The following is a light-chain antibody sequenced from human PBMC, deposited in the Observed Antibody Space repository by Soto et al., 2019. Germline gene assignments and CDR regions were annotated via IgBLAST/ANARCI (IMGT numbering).Light chain of an antibody. Sequence: NVLTQSPGTLSLTPGDSAVLSCGASPRVSGTYLAWYQQRPGRAPRLLVYGSSTRTTGIPDRFSGSGSGTDFTLTITTVEPEDLAVYDCQQYATFPVTFGPGTKVEIK. V-gene: IGKV3-20*01. J-gene: IGKJ3*01. CDR2: GSS. CDR1: PRVSGTY. CDR3: QQYATFPVT.